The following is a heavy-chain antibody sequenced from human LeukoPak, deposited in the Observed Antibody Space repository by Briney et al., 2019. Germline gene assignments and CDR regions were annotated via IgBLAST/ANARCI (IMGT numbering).Heavy chain of an antibody. D-gene: IGHD3-10*01. Sequence: SETLSLTCAVSGDSISSSNWWSWVRQTPGKGMEWIGDIHYTGTTKYNPSLKSRVTISIDTSKNQFSLELSSVTAADTAVYYCARASFYGSGTYYQRVDYWGQGTLVTVSS. CDR2: IHYTGTT. CDR1: GDSISSSNW. V-gene: IGHV4-4*02. J-gene: IGHJ4*02. CDR3: ARASFYGSGTYYQRVDY.